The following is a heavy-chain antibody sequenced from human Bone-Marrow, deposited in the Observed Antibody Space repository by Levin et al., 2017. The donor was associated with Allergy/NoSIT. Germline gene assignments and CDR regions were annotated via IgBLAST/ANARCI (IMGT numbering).Heavy chain of an antibody. CDR1: GFTFSSYS. CDR3: ARGAYSPTY. Sequence: PGASVKVSCEASGFTFSSYSMNWVRQAPGKGLEWVANIKQDGGEQYYVDSVKGRFTISRDNAKNSLFLQMNSLRAEDTAVYYCARGAYSPTYWGQGTLVTVSS. D-gene: IGHD4-11*01. CDR2: IKQDGGEQ. J-gene: IGHJ4*02. V-gene: IGHV3-7*01.